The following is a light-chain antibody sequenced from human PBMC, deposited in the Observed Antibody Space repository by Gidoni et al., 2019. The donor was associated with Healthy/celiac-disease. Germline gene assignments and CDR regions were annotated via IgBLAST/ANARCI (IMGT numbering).Light chain of an antibody. CDR1: QSSSSW. CDR2: DAS. J-gene: IGKJ1*01. V-gene: IGKV1-5*01. CDR3: QQYNSYSRT. Sequence: DIQMTQSPSTLSAAGGDRVTITCRASQSSSSWLAWYQQKPGEAPKLLLYDASSLKSGAPSRFSGSGSGTEFTLTISSLQPDDFATYYCQQYNSYSRTFGQXTKVEIK.